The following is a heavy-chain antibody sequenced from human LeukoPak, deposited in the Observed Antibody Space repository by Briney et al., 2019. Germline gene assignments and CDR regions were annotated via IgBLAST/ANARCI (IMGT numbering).Heavy chain of an antibody. CDR3: ARDPSNTSGWYAYRDS. CDR2: ISAYNGDT. V-gene: IGHV1-18*01. Sequence: ASVKVSCKASVYTFTSHGISWVRQAPGQGLEWVGWISAYNGDTKYAQKTQGRVTLSTDASTSTAYMELRSLGSDDTAVYYCARDPSNTSGWYAYRDSWGQGTQVTVSS. CDR1: VYTFTSHG. D-gene: IGHD6-19*01. J-gene: IGHJ4*02.